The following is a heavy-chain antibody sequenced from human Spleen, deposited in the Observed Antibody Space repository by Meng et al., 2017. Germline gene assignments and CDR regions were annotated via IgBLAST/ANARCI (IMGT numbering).Heavy chain of an antibody. Sequence: SLKISCAASGFTVSSNYMSWVRQAPGQGLEWVSVIYRGTSTYYADYVKCRFTICRDNSKNTLFLQMNCLRDEDTAMYYCARVRYYYNSSGYMVNFDYWGQGTLVTVSS. V-gene: IGHV3-53*01. CDR1: GFTVSSNY. CDR2: IYRGTST. D-gene: IGHD3-22*01. CDR3: ARVRYYYNSSGYMVNFDY. J-gene: IGHJ4*02.